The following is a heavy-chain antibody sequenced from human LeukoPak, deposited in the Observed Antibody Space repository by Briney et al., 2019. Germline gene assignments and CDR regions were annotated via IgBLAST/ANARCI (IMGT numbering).Heavy chain of an antibody. CDR1: GFTFRSHA. Sequence: GGSLRLSCVGSGFTFRSHAMSWVRQAPEKGLEFVSGIYENGGTTYYADSVKGRFSISRDNSKNTLYLQMNSLRAEDTAVYYCARSGSSADLDYWGQGTLVTVSS. J-gene: IGHJ4*02. V-gene: IGHV3-23*01. D-gene: IGHD1-26*01. CDR3: ARSGSSADLDY. CDR2: IYENGGTT.